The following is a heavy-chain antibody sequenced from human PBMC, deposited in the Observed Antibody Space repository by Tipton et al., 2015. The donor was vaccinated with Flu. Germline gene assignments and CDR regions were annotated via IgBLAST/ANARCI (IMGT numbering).Heavy chain of an antibody. D-gene: IGHD2-2*01. CDR1: GFKFGDYA. J-gene: IGHJ4*02. CDR2: IRSKPYGGTT. V-gene: IGHV3-49*04. Sequence: SLRLSCTASGFKFGDYAMSWVRQAPGKGLEWVGFIRSKPYGGTTEYAASVRDRFTISRNNVENLLFLQMNSLRGEDTAVYFCVKMPDFDYWGQGTLVTVSS. CDR3: VKMPDFDY.